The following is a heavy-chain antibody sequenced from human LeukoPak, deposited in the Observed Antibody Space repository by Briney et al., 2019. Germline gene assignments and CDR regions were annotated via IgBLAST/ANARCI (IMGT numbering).Heavy chain of an antibody. CDR2: ISGSGGST. J-gene: IGHJ4*02. D-gene: IGHD3-9*01. CDR3: AKEGPEYYDILTGYYIDY. Sequence: GGSLRLSCAASGFTFSSYAMSWVRQAPGKGLEWVSAISGSGGSTYYADSVKGRFTTSRDNSKNTLYLQMNSLRAEDTAVYYCAKEGPEYYDILTGYYIDYWGQGTLVTVSS. V-gene: IGHV3-23*01. CDR1: GFTFSSYA.